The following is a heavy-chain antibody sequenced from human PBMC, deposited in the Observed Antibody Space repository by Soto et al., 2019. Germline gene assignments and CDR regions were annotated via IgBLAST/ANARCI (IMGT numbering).Heavy chain of an antibody. V-gene: IGHV4-61*01. Sequence: PSETLSLTCTVSGGSVSSGSYYWSWIRQPPGKGLEWIGYIYYSGSTNYNPSLKSRVTISVDTSKNQFSLKLSSVTAADTAVYYCARADYGDYVGYWGQGTLVTVSS. CDR2: IYYSGST. J-gene: IGHJ4*02. CDR3: ARADYGDYVGY. D-gene: IGHD4-17*01. CDR1: GGSVSSGSYY.